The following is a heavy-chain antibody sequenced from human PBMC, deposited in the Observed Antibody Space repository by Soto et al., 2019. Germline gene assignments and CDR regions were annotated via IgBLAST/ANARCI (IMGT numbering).Heavy chain of an antibody. CDR1: GFTFSSYD. CDR3: ARGAFYGDLDY. Sequence: EVQLVESGGGLVQPGGSLRLSCAASGFTFSSYDMHWVRQATGKGLEWVSAIGTAGDTYYPGSVKGRFTISRENAKNSLYLQMNRLRAGDTAVYYCARGAFYGDLDYWGQGTLVTVSS. V-gene: IGHV3-13*04. CDR2: IGTAGDT. D-gene: IGHD4-17*01. J-gene: IGHJ4*02.